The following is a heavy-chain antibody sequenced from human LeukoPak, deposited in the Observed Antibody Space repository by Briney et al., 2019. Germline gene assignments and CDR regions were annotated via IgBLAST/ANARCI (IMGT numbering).Heavy chain of an antibody. V-gene: IGHV3-21*01. Sequence: PGGSLRLSCAASGFTFNTYSMNWVRQAPGKGLEWVASISSRSNYINYAESVKGRFTISRDNAQNSLYLQMNSLRAEDTAVYYCARDRLLVTGGGLDYWGQGTLVTVSS. D-gene: IGHD5-18*01. CDR2: ISSRSNYI. CDR3: ARDRLLVTGGGLDY. CDR1: GFTFNTYS. J-gene: IGHJ4*02.